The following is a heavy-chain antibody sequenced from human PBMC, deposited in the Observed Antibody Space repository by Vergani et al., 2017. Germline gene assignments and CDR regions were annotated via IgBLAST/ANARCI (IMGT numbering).Heavy chain of an antibody. D-gene: IGHD2-21*02. J-gene: IGHJ3*02. CDR3: ARNQYCGGDCYSDAFDI. V-gene: IGHV4-61*02. CDR1: GASITSGSFY. CDR2: IHASGTK. Sequence: QVHLNEAGPGLVKPSQTLSLPCTVSGASITSGSFYWSWIRQPAGKGLEWIGRIHASGTKNYNPSLRSRVTLSVDTSKNQLSLKMISMTAADTAVYYCARNQYCGGDCYSDAFDIWGQGTMVTVSS.